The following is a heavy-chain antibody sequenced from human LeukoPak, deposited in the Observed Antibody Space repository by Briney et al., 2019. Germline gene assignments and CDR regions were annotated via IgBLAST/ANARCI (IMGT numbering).Heavy chain of an antibody. Sequence: PSETLSLTCTVSGYSISSGYYWGWIRQPPGKGLEWIGSISHSGSPYYNPSLKSRVTISVHMSKNQFSLKLSSVTAADTAVYYCARDPVVPATSMQFDWYFDLWGRGTLVTVSS. CDR2: ISHSGSP. V-gene: IGHV4-38-2*02. CDR3: ARDPVVPATSMQFDWYFDL. CDR1: GYSISSGYY. D-gene: IGHD2-21*02. J-gene: IGHJ2*01.